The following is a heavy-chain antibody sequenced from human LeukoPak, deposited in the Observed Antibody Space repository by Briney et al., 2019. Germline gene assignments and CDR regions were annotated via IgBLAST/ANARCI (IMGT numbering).Heavy chain of an antibody. V-gene: IGHV3-23*01. CDR2: ISGGGDNT. D-gene: IGHD1-1*01. CDR1: GFTLSSYA. Sequence: GGSLRLSCAASGFTLSSYAMSWIRQAPGKGLDWVSAISGGGDNTYYPDSVKGRFTISRDNSKNTLYLQMNSLRAEDTAIYYCAKPRAMTTGVGRYFDLWGRGTLVTVSS. CDR3: AKPRAMTTGVGRYFDL. J-gene: IGHJ2*01.